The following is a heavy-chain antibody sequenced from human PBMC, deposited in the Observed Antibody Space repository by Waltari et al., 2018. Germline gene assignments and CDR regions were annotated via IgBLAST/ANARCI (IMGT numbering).Heavy chain of an antibody. D-gene: IGHD2-8*02. CDR3: ARQRRDRSLVGAFDM. Sequence: EVQLVQSGAEVKKPGESLKISCKGSGYSFTTNWIGWVRQMPGKGLEWMGIISPGDSCARDSPSFQGQVTISADKSISTAHLQWSSLKASDSAMYYCARQRRDRSLVGAFDMWGQGTKVTVSS. V-gene: IGHV5-51*01. J-gene: IGHJ3*02. CDR1: GYSFTTNW. CDR2: ISPGDSCA.